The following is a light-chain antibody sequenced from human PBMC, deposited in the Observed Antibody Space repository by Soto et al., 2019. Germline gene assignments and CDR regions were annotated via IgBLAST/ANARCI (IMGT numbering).Light chain of an antibody. Sequence: EIVLTQSPGTLSLSPGERATLSCRASQSVSNNYLAWYQQKPGQAPRLLIYGASNRATGIPDRFSGSGSGTDFTLTISSLQREDFATYYCQQSYNAPRTFGQGTK. J-gene: IGKJ1*01. CDR2: GAS. CDR3: QQSYNAPRT. CDR1: QSVSNNY. V-gene: IGKV3-20*01.